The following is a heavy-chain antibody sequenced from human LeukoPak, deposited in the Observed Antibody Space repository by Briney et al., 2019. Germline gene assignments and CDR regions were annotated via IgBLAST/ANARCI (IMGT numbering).Heavy chain of an antibody. CDR1: GFTFSSHW. Sequence: PGGSLRLSCADSGFTFSSHWMHWVRQAPGKGLVWVSRIKYDASSTSYADSVKGRFTISRDNAKNTLYLQMNSLRAEDTAVYYCARGSDTAMGYFDYWGQGTLVTVSS. J-gene: IGHJ4*02. CDR3: ARGSDTAMGYFDY. CDR2: IKYDASST. V-gene: IGHV3-74*01. D-gene: IGHD5-18*01.